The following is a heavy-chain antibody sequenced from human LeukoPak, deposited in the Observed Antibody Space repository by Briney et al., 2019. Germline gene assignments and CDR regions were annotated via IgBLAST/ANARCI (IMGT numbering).Heavy chain of an antibody. Sequence: GGSLRLSCAASGFTFSSYAMHWVRQAPGQGLEWMGIINPSGGSTSYAQKFQGRVTMTRDTSTSTVYMELSSLRSEDTAVYYCARGGYGTMIVVAIGRSYYFDYWGQGTLVTVSS. CDR1: GFTFSSYA. V-gene: IGHV1-46*01. CDR3: ARGGYGTMIVVAIGRSYYFDY. J-gene: IGHJ4*02. CDR2: INPSGGST. D-gene: IGHD3-22*01.